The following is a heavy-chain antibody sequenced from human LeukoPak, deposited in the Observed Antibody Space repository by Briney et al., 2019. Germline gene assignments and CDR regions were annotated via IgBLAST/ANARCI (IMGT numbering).Heavy chain of an antibody. J-gene: IGHJ3*02. CDR3: AKDIYGGDDAFDI. CDR2: ISWNSGSI. Sequence: GRSLRLSCAASGFTFDDYAMHWVRQAPGKGLEWVSGISWNSGSIGYADSAKGRFTISRDNAKNSLYLQMNSLRAEDTALYYCAKDIYGGDDAFDIWGQGTMVTVSS. D-gene: IGHD4-23*01. V-gene: IGHV3-9*01. CDR1: GFTFDDYA.